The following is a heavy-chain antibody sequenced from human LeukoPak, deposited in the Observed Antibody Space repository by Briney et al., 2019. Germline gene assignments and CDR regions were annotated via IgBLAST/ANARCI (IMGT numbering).Heavy chain of an antibody. Sequence: TGGTLRLSCVASGFTFSSYGMSWVRQAPGKGLEWVSYVSATGYTTSYADSVKGRFTISRDNAKNTLYLQMNSLRAEDTAVYYCAKGPMVGALDAFDIWGQGTMVTVSS. CDR2: VSATGYTT. J-gene: IGHJ3*02. V-gene: IGHV3-23*01. CDR3: AKGPMVGALDAFDI. D-gene: IGHD1-26*01. CDR1: GFTFSSYG.